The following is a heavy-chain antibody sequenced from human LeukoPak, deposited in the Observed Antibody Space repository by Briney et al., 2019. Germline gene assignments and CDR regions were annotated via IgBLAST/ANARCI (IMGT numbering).Heavy chain of an antibody. CDR3: ARGITMVRGKSVTYYYYMDV. D-gene: IGHD3-10*01. V-gene: IGHV3-7*01. CDR1: GFTFSSYW. J-gene: IGHJ6*03. Sequence: GGSLRLSCAASGFTFSSYWMSWVRQAPGKGLEGVANIKQDGSEKYYVDSVKGRFTISRDNAKNSLYLQMNSLRAEDTAVYYCARGITMVRGKSVTYYYYMDVWGKGTTVTISS. CDR2: IKQDGSEK.